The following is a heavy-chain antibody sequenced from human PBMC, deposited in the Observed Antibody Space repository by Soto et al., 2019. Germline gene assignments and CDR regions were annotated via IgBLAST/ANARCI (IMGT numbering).Heavy chain of an antibody. V-gene: IGHV1-69*06. CDR1: GGTFSSYA. CDR2: IIPIFGTA. J-gene: IGHJ6*02. CDR3: ATEGSLLGYCSSTSCYRYGMDV. D-gene: IGHD2-2*01. Sequence: QVQLVQSGAEVKKPGSSVKVSCKASGGTFSSYAISWVRQAPGQGLEWMGGIIPIFGTANYAQKFQGRVTITADKSTSTAYMELSSLRFEDTAVYYCATEGSLLGYCSSTSCYRYGMDVWGQGTTVTVSS.